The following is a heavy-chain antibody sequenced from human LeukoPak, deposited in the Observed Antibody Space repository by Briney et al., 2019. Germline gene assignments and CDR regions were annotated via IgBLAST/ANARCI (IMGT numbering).Heavy chain of an antibody. CDR1: GFTFSTYA. CDR2: ISGGGDNT. D-gene: IGHD6-19*01. Sequence: PGGSLRLSCAASGFTFSTYAMSWVRQAPGQGLEWVSTISGGGDNTYYADSVKGRFTISRDNSKNTLYLQLNSLGAEDTAVYYCAKISGGPFDYWGQGTLVTFSS. J-gene: IGHJ4*02. V-gene: IGHV3-23*01. CDR3: AKISGGPFDY.